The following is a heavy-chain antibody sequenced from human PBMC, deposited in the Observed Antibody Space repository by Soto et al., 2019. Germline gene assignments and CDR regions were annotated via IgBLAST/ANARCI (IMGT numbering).Heavy chain of an antibody. J-gene: IGHJ1*01. CDR2: ITNTFTYT. Sequence: PGGSLRLSCAASGFTFSAYSMNWFRQAPGKGLEWVSSITNTFTYTHYADSVKGRFTISRDNDKSSLYLQMNSLRAEDTAVYYCARDFPYDSTGYGAFWGQGTLVTVSS. D-gene: IGHD3-22*01. V-gene: IGHV3-21*01. CDR1: GFTFSAYS. CDR3: ARDFPYDSTGYGAF.